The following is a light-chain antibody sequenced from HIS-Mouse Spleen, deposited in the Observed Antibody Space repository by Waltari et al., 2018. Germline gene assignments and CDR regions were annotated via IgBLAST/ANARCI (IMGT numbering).Light chain of an antibody. Sequence: SYALTQPPSVSVSPGQTARTTCSGAASQKKDSCLYQQKTGQAPVLVIYEDSKRPSGIPERFSGSSSGTMATLTISGAQVEDEADYYCYSTDSSGNHRVFGGGTKLTVL. CDR2: EDS. CDR3: YSTDSSGNHRV. J-gene: IGLJ2*01. CDR1: ASQKKD. V-gene: IGLV3-10*01.